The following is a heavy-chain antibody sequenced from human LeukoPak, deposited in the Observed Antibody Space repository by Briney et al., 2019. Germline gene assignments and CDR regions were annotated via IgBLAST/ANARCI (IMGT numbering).Heavy chain of an antibody. J-gene: IGHJ6*02. CDR3: ARAFAAAGTPYYYYGMDV. Sequence: GGSLRLSCAASGFTFSSYDMHWVRQATGKGLEWVSAIGTAGDTYYPGSVKGRFTISRENAKNSLYLQMNSLRAGDTAVYYCARAFAAAGTPYYYYGMDVWGQGTTVTVSS. CDR2: IGTAGDT. D-gene: IGHD6-13*01. V-gene: IGHV3-13*04. CDR1: GFTFSSYD.